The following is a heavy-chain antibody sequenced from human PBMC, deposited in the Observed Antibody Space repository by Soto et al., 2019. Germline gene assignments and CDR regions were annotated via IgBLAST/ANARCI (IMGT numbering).Heavy chain of an antibody. CDR2: XXPXXGXX. D-gene: IGHD1-7*01. CDR3: ARVSLELLVSALEI. J-gene: IGHJ3*02. V-gene: IGHV1-2*02. Sequence: ASVKVSCKASRYTFTGYYMHWVRQAPGQXLEWXGGXXPXXGXXXXXQXXXGRVTMTRDTSISTAYMELSRLRSDDTAVYYCARVSLELLVSALEIWGQGTMVTVSS. CDR1: RYTFTGYY.